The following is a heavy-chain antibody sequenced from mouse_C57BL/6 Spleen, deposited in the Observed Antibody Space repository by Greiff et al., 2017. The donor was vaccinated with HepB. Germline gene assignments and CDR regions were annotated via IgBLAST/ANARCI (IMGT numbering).Heavy chain of an antibody. CDR3: ARRLTGRYAMDY. CDR1: GFTFSDYG. J-gene: IGHJ4*01. V-gene: IGHV5-17*01. Sequence: EVNVVESGGGLVKPGGSLKLSCAASGFTFSDYGMHWVRQAPEKGLEWVAYISSGSSTIYYADTVKGRFTISRDNAKNTLFLQMTSLRSEDTAMYYCARRLTGRYAMDYWGQGTSVTVSS. CDR2: ISSGSSTI. D-gene: IGHD4-1*01.